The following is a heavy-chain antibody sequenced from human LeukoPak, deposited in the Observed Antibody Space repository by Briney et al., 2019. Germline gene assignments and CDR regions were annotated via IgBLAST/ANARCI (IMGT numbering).Heavy chain of an antibody. Sequence: SGPTLVKPTQTLTLTCTFSGFSLNTRAEGVGWIRQPPGKALEWLALIYWDEDTRYSPSLKSRLTITKDTSKNQVVLTMANIGPVDTATYYCVHRPVAAAGKNWFDPWGQGTLVTVSS. J-gene: IGHJ5*02. CDR3: VHRPVAAAGKNWFDP. CDR1: GFSLNTRAEG. CDR2: IYWDEDT. V-gene: IGHV2-5*02. D-gene: IGHD6-13*01.